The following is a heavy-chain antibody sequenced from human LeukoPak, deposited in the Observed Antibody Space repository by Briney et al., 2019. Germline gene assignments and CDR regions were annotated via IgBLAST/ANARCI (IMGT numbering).Heavy chain of an antibody. Sequence: SETLSLTCTVSGGSNSSYYWSWIRQAAGKGLEWIGRIYTSGSTNYNPSLKSRVTMSVDMSKNQFSLNLTSVTAADTAVYYCARETGSSRWFDPWCQGTLVTVSS. J-gene: IGHJ5*02. D-gene: IGHD1-26*01. V-gene: IGHV4-4*07. CDR1: GGSNSSYY. CDR2: IYTSGST. CDR3: ARETGSSRWFDP.